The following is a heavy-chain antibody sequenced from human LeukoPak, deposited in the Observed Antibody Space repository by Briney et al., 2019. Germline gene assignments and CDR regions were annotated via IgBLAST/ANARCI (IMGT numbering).Heavy chain of an antibody. J-gene: IGHJ4*02. CDR1: GGTFSSYS. CDR3: ARDRYSGQRNQPYYFDY. V-gene: IGHV1-69*06. Sequence: SVKVSCKDSGGTFSSYSINWVRQAPRQGLEWMGGIIPLFNTPNYAQKFQGRVSITADTSTNTTYMELSSLTSEDTAVYYCARDRYSGQRNQPYYFDYWGQGTLVTVSS. D-gene: IGHD2-15*01. CDR2: IIPLFNTP.